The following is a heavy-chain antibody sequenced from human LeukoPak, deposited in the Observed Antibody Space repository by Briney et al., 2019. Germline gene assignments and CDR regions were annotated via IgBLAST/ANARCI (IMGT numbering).Heavy chain of an antibody. CDR3: AKEHYYDSSGYYYYFDY. CDR1: GFTFTGHS. J-gene: IGHJ4*02. Sequence: GRSLRLSCVASGFTFTGHSMHWVRQAPGKGLEWVSAISGSGGSTYYADSVKGRFTISRDNSKNTLYLQMNSLRAEDTAVYYCAKEHYYDSSGYYYYFDYWGQGTLVTVSS. D-gene: IGHD3-22*01. CDR2: ISGSGGST. V-gene: IGHV3-23*01.